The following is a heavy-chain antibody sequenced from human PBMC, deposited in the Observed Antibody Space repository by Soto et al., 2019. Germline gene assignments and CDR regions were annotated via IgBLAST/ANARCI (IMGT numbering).Heavy chain of an antibody. CDR2: SHYSGSA. J-gene: IGHJ4*02. Sequence: SGTLALTCTVSVSSFNSGSYFWTWIRQDPGKGLEWIGYSHYSGSAFYNPSLKSRVSISVDTSKNQFSLKLSSVTAADTAVYYGARVDTAMVNYFDYWGQGALVTVSS. CDR1: VSSFNSGSYF. V-gene: IGHV4-31*03. CDR3: ARVDTAMVNYFDY. D-gene: IGHD5-18*01.